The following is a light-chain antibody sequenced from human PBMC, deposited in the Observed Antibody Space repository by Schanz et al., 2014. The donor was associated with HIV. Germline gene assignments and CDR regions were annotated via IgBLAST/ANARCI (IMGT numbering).Light chain of an antibody. V-gene: IGKV3-20*01. CDR3: QQYGRSWT. Sequence: EIVLTQSPGTLSLSPGERATLSCRASQSVSNNLAWYQQKPGQAPRLLIYGASSRATGIPDRFSGSGSGTDFTLTISRLEPEDFAVYYCQQYGRSWTFGQGTKVEIK. CDR1: QSVSNN. CDR2: GAS. J-gene: IGKJ1*01.